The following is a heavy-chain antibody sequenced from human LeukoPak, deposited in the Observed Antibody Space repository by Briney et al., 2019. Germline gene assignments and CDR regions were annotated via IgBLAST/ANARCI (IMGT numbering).Heavy chain of an antibody. J-gene: IGHJ4*02. CDR2: INTDGSTT. Sequence: GGSLRLSCAASGFTFSSYSMNWVRQAPGKGLVWVSRINTDGSTTSYADSVKGRFTISRDSAKNTLYLHMDSLRAEDTAVYFCTRGGVDYWGQGTLVTVSS. CDR1: GFTFSSYS. D-gene: IGHD3-10*01. V-gene: IGHV3-74*01. CDR3: TRGGVDY.